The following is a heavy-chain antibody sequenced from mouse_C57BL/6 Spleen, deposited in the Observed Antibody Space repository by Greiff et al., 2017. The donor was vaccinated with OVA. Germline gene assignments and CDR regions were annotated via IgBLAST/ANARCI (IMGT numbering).Heavy chain of an antibody. CDR2: IWTGGGT. Sequence: VMLVESGPGLVAPSQSLSITCTVSGFSLTSYAISWVRQPPGKGLEWLGVIWTGGGTNYNSALKSRLSISKDNSKSQVFLKMNSLQTDDTARYYCARSSMVTTYYYAMDYWGQGTSVTVSS. CDR1: GFSLTSYA. D-gene: IGHD2-2*01. J-gene: IGHJ4*01. V-gene: IGHV2-9-1*01. CDR3: ARSSMVTTYYYAMDY.